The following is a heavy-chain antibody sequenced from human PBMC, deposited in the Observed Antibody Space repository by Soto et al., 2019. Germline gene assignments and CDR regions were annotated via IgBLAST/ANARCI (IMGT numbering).Heavy chain of an antibody. CDR3: ARAPIRYCNGARCYRYNWFDL. Sequence: SVKVSCKASGGTFINYAISWVRLAPGQGLEWMGGIIPMFGMANYSQKFQGRVTITADESTSTASMELSSLMSEDTAVYYCARAPIRYCNGARCYRYNWFDLWGQGALVTVSS. CDR2: IIPMFGMA. D-gene: IGHD2-15*01. V-gene: IGHV1-69*13. CDR1: GGTFINYA. J-gene: IGHJ5*02.